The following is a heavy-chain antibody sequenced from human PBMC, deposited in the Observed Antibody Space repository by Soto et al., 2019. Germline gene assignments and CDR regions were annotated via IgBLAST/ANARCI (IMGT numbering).Heavy chain of an antibody. J-gene: IGHJ4*02. V-gene: IGHV3-21*06. CDR3: ARESEDLTSNFDY. CDR2: ISSTTHYI. Sequence: LRLSFAASGFTFTRYSMNWVRQAPGKGLEWVSSISSTTHYIYYADSMRGRFTISRDNAKNAVYLEMNSLRAEDTAVYYCARESEDLTSNFDYWGQGTLVTVS. CDR1: GFTFTRYS.